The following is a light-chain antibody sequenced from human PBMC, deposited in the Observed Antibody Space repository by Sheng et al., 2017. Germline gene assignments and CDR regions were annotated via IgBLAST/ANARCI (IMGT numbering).Light chain of an antibody. CDR1: QSISSY. J-gene: IGKJ2*01. CDR2: AAS. CDR3: QQSYSTPPYT. Sequence: DIQMTQSPSSLSASVGDRVTITCRASQSISSYLNWYQQKPGKAPKLLIYAASSLQSGVPSRFSGSGSGTDFTLTISSLQPEDFATYYCQQSYSTPPYTLVQGPSWRSN. V-gene: IGKV1-39*01.